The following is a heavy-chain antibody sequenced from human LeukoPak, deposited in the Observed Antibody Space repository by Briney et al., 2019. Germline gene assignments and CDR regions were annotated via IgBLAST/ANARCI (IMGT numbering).Heavy chain of an antibody. Sequence: ASVKISCKASGYTFTGYYMHWVRQAPGQGLEWMGWINPNSGGTNYAQKFQGRVTMTRDTSISTAYMELSRLRSDDTAVYYCATQGEGDILTGYYNPLGYWGQGTLVTVSS. CDR2: INPNSGGT. D-gene: IGHD3-9*01. J-gene: IGHJ4*02. CDR3: ATQGEGDILTGYYNPLGY. V-gene: IGHV1-2*02. CDR1: GYTFTGYY.